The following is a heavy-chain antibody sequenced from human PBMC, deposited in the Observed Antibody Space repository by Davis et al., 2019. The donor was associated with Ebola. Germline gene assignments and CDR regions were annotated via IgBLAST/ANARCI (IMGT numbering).Heavy chain of an antibody. J-gene: IGHJ5*02. CDR2: INAGNDNT. CDR3: ARGPILTGPGRKLWFDP. CDR1: GYTFTSYA. V-gene: IGHV1-3*01. D-gene: IGHD7-27*01. Sequence: AASVKVSCKASGYTFTSYAMHWVRQAPGQRLEWMGWINAGNDNTKYSQKFQGRVTITRDTSASTAYMELSSLRSEDTAVYYCARGPILTGPGRKLWFDPWGQGTLVTVSS.